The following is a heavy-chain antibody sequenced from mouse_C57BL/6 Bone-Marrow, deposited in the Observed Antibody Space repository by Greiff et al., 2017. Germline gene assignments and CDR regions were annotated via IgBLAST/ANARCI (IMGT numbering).Heavy chain of an antibody. J-gene: IGHJ2*01. Sequence: VPLVESGGGLVQPGGSLNLSCASSGFTFSSYAMSWVRQPPDTRLAWVATISDGGSYTYYPDNVKGRFTISRDNSKNNLYLQMSQLKSEDTAMYYCARDTPLGYWGQGTTLTVSS. CDR2: ISDGGSYT. CDR1: GFTFSSYA. V-gene: IGHV5-4*01. CDR3: ARDTPLGY.